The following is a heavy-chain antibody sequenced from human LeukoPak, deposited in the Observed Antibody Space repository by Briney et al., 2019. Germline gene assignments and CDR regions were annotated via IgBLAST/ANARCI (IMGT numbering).Heavy chain of an antibody. CDR3: ARLVDSSSSLENYFDY. J-gene: IGHJ4*02. CDR2: INWNGGST. D-gene: IGHD6-6*01. Sequence: GGSLRLSCAASGFTFDDYGMSWVRQAPGKGLEWVSGINWNGGSTGYADSVKGRFTISRDNAKNSLYLQMNSLRAEDTALYYCARLVDSSSSLENYFDYWGQGTLVTVSS. CDR1: GFTFDDYG. V-gene: IGHV3-20*04.